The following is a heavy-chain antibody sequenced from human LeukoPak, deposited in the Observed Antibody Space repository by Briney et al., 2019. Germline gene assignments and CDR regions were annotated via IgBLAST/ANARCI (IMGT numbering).Heavy chain of an antibody. V-gene: IGHV3-30*18. CDR2: ISYDGSNK. CDR1: GFTFSSYG. D-gene: IGHD6-19*01. J-gene: IGHJ4*02. CDR3: AKASVSSGWFLV. Sequence: GGSLRLSCAASGFTFSSYGMHWVRQAPGKGLEWVAVISYDGSNKYYADSVKGRFTIFRDNSKNTLYLQMNSLRAEDTAVYYCAKASVSSGWFLVRGQGTLVTVSS.